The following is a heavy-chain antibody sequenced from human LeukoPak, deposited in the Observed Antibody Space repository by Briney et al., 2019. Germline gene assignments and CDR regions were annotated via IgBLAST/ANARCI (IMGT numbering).Heavy chain of an antibody. CDR2: ISSSGTII. Sequence: GGSLRLSCAASGFTFSDYFMSWIRQAPGKGLEWVSYISSSGTIIYYADSVKGRFTISRGNAKKFLFLQMNSLRAEDTAVYYCARRNWDLVFDYWGQGTLVTVSS. CDR1: GFTFSDYF. J-gene: IGHJ4*02. CDR3: ARRNWDLVFDY. D-gene: IGHD7-27*01. V-gene: IGHV3-11*01.